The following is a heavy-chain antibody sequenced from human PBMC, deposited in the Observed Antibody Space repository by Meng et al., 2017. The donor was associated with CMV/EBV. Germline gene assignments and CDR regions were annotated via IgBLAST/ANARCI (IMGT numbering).Heavy chain of an antibody. CDR1: GGSFSGYY. Sequence: SETLSLTCAVYGGSFSGYYWSWIRQPPGKGLEWIGEINHSGSTNYNPSLTSRVAISVDTSKNQFSLQLSSATAADTAVYYCARGAIAAADASYYVMDVWGQGTTVTVSS. V-gene: IGHV4-34*01. D-gene: IGHD6-13*01. J-gene: IGHJ6*02. CDR2: INHSGST. CDR3: ARGAIAAADASYYVMDV.